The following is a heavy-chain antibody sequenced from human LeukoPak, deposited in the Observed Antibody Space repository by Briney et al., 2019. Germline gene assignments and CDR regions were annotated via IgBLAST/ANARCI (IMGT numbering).Heavy chain of an antibody. Sequence: GRSLRLSCAASGFTFSSYAMHWVRQAPGKGLEWVAVISYDGSNKYYADSVKGRFTISRDNSKNTLYLQMNSLRAEDTAVYYCAKDPPRGYFDWLLFGGMDVWGKGTTVTVSS. CDR1: GFTFSSYA. D-gene: IGHD3-9*01. CDR3: AKDPPRGYFDWLLFGGMDV. CDR2: ISYDGSNK. V-gene: IGHV3-30*04. J-gene: IGHJ6*04.